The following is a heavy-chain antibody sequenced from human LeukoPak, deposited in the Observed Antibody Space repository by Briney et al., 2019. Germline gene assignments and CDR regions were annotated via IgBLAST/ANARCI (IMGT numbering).Heavy chain of an antibody. D-gene: IGHD4-17*01. Sequence: SETLSLTCTVSGGSISSYYWSWIRQPPGKGLEWIGYIYYSGSTNYNPSPKSRVTISVDTSKNQFSLKLSSVTAADTAVYYCARGDYGDYVDYWGQGTLVTVSS. CDR2: IYYSGST. CDR3: ARGDYGDYVDY. CDR1: GGSISSYY. J-gene: IGHJ4*02. V-gene: IGHV4-59*01.